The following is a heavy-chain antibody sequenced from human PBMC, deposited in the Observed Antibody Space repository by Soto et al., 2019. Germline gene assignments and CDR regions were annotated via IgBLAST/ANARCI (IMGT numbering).Heavy chain of an antibody. V-gene: IGHV3-23*01. J-gene: IGHJ6*03. D-gene: IGHD3-3*01. CDR2: ISGSGGST. Sequence: EVQLLESGGGLVQPGGSLRLSCAASGFTFSSYAMSWVRQAPGKGLEWVSAISGSGGSTYYADSVKGRFTISRDKSKNTLYLQMNSLRAEDTAVYYCAKGPPPRFLESLLISYYMDVWGKGTTVTVSS. CDR1: GFTFSSYA. CDR3: AKGPPPRFLESLLISYYMDV.